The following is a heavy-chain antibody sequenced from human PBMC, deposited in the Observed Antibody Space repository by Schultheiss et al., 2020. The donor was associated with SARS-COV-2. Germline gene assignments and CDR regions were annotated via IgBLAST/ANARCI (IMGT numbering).Heavy chain of an antibody. CDR2: INHSGST. D-gene: IGHD3-22*01. CDR1: GGSFSGYF. V-gene: IGHV4-34*01. J-gene: IGHJ2*01. Sequence: SQTLSLTCAVYGGSFSGYFWSWIRQPPGKGLEWIGEINHSGSTNYNPSLKSRVTISVDTSKNQFSLKLHSVTAADTAVYYCARDSSDDSSGSYWYFDLWGRGTLVTVSS. CDR3: ARDSSDDSSGSYWYFDL.